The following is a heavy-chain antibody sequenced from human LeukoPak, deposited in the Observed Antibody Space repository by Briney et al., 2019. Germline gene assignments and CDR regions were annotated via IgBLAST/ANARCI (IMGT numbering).Heavy chain of an antibody. CDR2: ISGSGGST. Sequence: GGSLRPSCAASGFTFSSYAMSWVRQAPGKGLEWVSAISGSGGSTYYADSVKGRFTISRDNSKNTLYLQMNSLRAEDTAVYYCAKAHSSSWYSGLFDYWGQGTLVTVSS. V-gene: IGHV3-23*01. D-gene: IGHD6-13*01. J-gene: IGHJ4*02. CDR3: AKAHSSSWYSGLFDY. CDR1: GFTFSSYA.